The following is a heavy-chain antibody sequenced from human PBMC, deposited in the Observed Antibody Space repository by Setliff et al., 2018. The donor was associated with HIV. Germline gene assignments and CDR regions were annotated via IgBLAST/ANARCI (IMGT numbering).Heavy chain of an antibody. CDR2: LIPLFGSA. CDR1: GGSFSSYG. Sequence: SVKVSCKVSGGSFSSYGFTWVRQAPGQGLEWMGGLIPLFGSANYPQKFQGRVTMTADESTRTVYMELSRLRFKDTAMYYCGRGDSLLESIVWFDRWGQGTLVTVSS. D-gene: IGHD1-1*01. V-gene: IGHV1-69*13. CDR3: GRGDSLLESIVWFDR. J-gene: IGHJ5*02.